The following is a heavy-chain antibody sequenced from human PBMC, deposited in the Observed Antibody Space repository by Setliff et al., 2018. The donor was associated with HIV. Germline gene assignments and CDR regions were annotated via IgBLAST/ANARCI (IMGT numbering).Heavy chain of an antibody. Sequence: SLTCTVSGGSISSSNYYWGWLRQPPGKGLEWIGSIYYSGNTYYNPSLKSRVTISVDTSKNQFSLKLSSVTAADTAVYHCARRVILSYGYYFDYWGQGTLVTVSS. CDR1: GGSISSSNYY. CDR2: IYYSGNT. V-gene: IGHV4-39*01. CDR3: ARRVILSYGYYFDY. J-gene: IGHJ4*02. D-gene: IGHD3-16*02.